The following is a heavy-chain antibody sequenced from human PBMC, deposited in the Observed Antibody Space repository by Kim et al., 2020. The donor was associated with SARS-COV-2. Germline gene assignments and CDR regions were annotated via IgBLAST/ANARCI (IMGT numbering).Heavy chain of an antibody. CDR1: GFIFSNFG. Sequence: GGSLRLSCSASGFIFSNFGMHWVRQAPGKGLEYVSVINSNGDRTYYADSVKGRFTISRDSSKNTLYLQMSSLRPEDTAVYYCVKGGCSSNSCYPIAMDVWGQGTTVTVSS. CDR3: VKGGCSSNSCYPIAMDV. CDR2: INSNGDRT. V-gene: IGHV3-64D*06. D-gene: IGHD2-2*01. J-gene: IGHJ6*02.